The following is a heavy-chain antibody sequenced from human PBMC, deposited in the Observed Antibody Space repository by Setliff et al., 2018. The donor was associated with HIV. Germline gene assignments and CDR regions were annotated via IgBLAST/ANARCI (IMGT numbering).Heavy chain of an antibody. CDR1: GGSISSYY. V-gene: IGHV4-59*01. Sequence: SETLSLTCTVSGGSISSYYWSWVRQPPGKGPEWIGYVYYDGTTNYNPSLKSRVTISADTSKNQFSLKLSSVTAADTAFYYCANMGGRYVGYFESWGQGTLVTVSS. CDR2: VYYDGTT. J-gene: IGHJ4*02. CDR3: ANMGGRYVGYFES. D-gene: IGHD3-16*01.